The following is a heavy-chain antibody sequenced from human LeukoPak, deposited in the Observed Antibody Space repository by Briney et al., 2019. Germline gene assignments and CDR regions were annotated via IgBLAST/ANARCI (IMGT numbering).Heavy chain of an antibody. CDR1: GGSISGYY. CDR2: IYTSGST. J-gene: IGHJ3*02. CDR3: ARDRSVTYDAVDI. Sequence: PSETLSLTCSVSGGSISGYYWSWIRQPAGKGLEWIGRIYTSGSTNYNPSLKSRVTISVDTSKNEFSLKLSSVTAADTAMYYCARDRSVTYDAVDIWGQGTMVTVSS. D-gene: IGHD4-17*01. V-gene: IGHV4-4*07.